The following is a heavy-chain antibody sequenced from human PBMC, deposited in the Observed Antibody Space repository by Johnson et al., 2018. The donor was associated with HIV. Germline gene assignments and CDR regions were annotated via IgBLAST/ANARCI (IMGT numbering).Heavy chain of an antibody. Sequence: VQLVESGGGLVQPGGSLRLSCAASGFTVSSNYMSWVRQAPGKGLEWVSVIYSGGSTYYADSVKGRFTISRDNSKNTLYLQMNSLRAEDTAVYYCARAPWDYGGGAFDIWGRGTLVTGSS. CDR1: GFTVSSNY. V-gene: IGHV3-66*02. J-gene: IGHJ3*02. CDR2: IYSGGST. CDR3: ARAPWDYGGGAFDI. D-gene: IGHD4-23*01.